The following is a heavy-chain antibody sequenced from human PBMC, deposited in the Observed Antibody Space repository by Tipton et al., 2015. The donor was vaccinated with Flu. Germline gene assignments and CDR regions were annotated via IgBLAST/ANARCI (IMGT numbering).Heavy chain of an antibody. CDR1: GGSISSGSYY. Sequence: TLSLTCSVSGGSISSGSYYWTWIRQPPGKGLEWIGYIYYSGNTNYNPSLKSRVTISVDMSKNQFSLKLTSVTAADTAVYYCARGGGSPSYWGQGTLVTVSS. CDR3: ARGGGSPSY. V-gene: IGHV4-61*01. J-gene: IGHJ4*02. D-gene: IGHD2-15*01. CDR2: IYYSGNT.